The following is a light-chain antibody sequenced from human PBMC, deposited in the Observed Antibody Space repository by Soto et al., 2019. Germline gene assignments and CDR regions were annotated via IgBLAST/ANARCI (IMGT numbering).Light chain of an antibody. CDR3: QQYNNWPLT. CDR1: QSVSSN. CDR2: GAS. V-gene: IGKV3-15*01. J-gene: IGKJ4*01. Sequence: EIVMTQSPATLSVSPGERATLSCRASQSVSSNLAWYQQKPGQAPRLLIYGASTRATGISARFSGSGSGTEFTLTISSLQSEDFAVYYCQQYNNWPLTFGGGTKGESK.